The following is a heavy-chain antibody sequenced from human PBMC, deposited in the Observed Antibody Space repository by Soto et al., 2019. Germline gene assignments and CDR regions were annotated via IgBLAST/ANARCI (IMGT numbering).Heavy chain of an antibody. CDR3: ATSRTFDY. V-gene: IGHV3-7*01. J-gene: IGHJ4*02. D-gene: IGHD6-13*01. Sequence: GRSLRLSCVVSGFTFSSYWMNWVRQAPGKGLEWVANIKQDGSEKYYVDSAKGRFTISRDNAKNSLYLQMNSLSAEDTAIYYCATSRTFDYWGQGTLVTVSS. CDR1: GFTFSSYW. CDR2: IKQDGSEK.